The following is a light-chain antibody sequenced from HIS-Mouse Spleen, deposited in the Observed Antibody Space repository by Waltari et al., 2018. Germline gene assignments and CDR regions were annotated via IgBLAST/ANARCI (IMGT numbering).Light chain of an antibody. CDR3: QQLNSYPPT. V-gene: IGKV1-9*01. Sequence: DIQLTQSPSFLSASVGDRVTITCRASQGISSYLAWYQQKPGKAPKLLIYAASTLQSGVPSMFSCSGSGTEFTLTISSLQPEDFATYYCQQLNSYPPTFGQGTKVEIK. J-gene: IGKJ1*01. CDR2: AAS. CDR1: QGISSY.